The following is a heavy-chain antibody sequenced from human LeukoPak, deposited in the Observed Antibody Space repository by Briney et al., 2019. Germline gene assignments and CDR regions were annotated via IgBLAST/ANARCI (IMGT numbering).Heavy chain of an antibody. CDR3: ARGRDRSKAGDH. D-gene: IGHD5-24*01. V-gene: IGHV4-34*01. Sequence: SETLSLTCAVYGGSCDDYYCSWVRQPQGQGLEWIGEIHPHGIFYYNSSLTSRITISIDTSKSQFSLRLTSVTAADTAFYYCARGRDRSKAGDHWGQGSLVTVSS. CDR2: IHPHGIF. J-gene: IGHJ4*02. CDR1: GGSCDDYY.